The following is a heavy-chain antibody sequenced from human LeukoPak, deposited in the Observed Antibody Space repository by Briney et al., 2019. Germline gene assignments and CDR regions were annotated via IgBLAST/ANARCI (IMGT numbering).Heavy chain of an antibody. J-gene: IGHJ1*01. CDR1: GDSISSSSYY. CDR3: ARRRYYDSTGYLD. D-gene: IGHD3-22*01. Sequence: SETLSLTCTISGDSISSSSYYWGWIRQPPGKGLEWIGDIYYRGSTYYNPSLKSRVSISIDTSNNQFSLTLNSVTSADTALYLCARRRYYDSTGYLDWGQGTLVTVSS. V-gene: IGHV4-39*01. CDR2: IYYRGST.